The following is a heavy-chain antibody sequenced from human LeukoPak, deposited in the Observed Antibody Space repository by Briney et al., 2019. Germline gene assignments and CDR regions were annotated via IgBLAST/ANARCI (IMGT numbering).Heavy chain of an antibody. CDR1: GFTFVNAW. CDR2: VMSKTTGGTT. V-gene: IGHV3-15*01. CDR3: TTLADGGLHY. J-gene: IGHJ4*02. D-gene: IGHD4-23*01. Sequence: PGGSLRLSCAASGFTFVNAWMSWVRQAPGKGLEWVGRVMSKTTGGTTDYAAPVKGRFTISRDDSKNTLYLQMNGLKTDDTAVYYCTTLADGGLHYWGQGTLVTVSS.